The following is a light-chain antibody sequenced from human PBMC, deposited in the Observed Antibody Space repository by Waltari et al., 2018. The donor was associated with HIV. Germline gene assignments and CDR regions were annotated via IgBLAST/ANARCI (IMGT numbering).Light chain of an antibody. CDR1: DLGEKY. V-gene: IGLV3-1*01. Sequence: SYEVTQPPSVAVSPGQTASITCSGYDLGEKYTCWYQQKPGQSPLLVIYQDNKRPSGIPEQFSGSSSGHTATLTISWTLPMDEADYYCQAWGSTTSGVFGRGTKLTVL. CDR2: QDN. CDR3: QAWGSTTSGV. J-gene: IGLJ2*01.